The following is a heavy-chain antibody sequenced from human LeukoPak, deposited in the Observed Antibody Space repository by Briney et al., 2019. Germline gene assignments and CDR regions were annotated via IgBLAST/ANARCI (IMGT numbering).Heavy chain of an antibody. Sequence: SETLSLTCTVSGGSISSHYWSWIRQPPGKGLEWIGYIYYSGSTNYNPSLKSRVTISVDTSKNQFSLKLSSVTAADTAVYYCASTRQASYPRGYFDYWGQGTLVTVSS. CDR1: GGSISSHY. CDR2: IYYSGST. V-gene: IGHV4-59*11. J-gene: IGHJ4*02. D-gene: IGHD2-15*01. CDR3: ASTRQASYPRGYFDY.